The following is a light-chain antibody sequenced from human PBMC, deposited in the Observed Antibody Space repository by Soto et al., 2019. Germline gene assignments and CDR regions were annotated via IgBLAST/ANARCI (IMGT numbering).Light chain of an antibody. V-gene: IGKV3-20*01. CDR1: QSFGSIK. CDR3: LQYDTSPLT. CDR2: GAS. J-gene: IGKJ4*01. Sequence: EIVLAQSPGTLSLPPGERATLSCRASQSFGSIKIAWFQQKPGQAPRLLMYGASSRGTGVPDRFSGGGSGTDFTLTISRLEPEDFAVYYCLQYDTSPLTFGGGTKVEIK.